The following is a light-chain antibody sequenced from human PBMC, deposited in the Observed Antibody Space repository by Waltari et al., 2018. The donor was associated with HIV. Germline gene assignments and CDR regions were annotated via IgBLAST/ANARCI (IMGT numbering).Light chain of an antibody. J-gene: IGLJ3*02. V-gene: IGLV1-40*01. CDR2: GYN. CDR1: SSNIGADYH. Sequence: QSVLTQSPSVSGAPGQRVTISCTGSSSNIGADYHVNWYQQLPGTAPKLLIYGYNNRPSGVPDRFSGSKSGTSASLAITGLQAEDEADYYCHSYDSSLDGWVFGGGTKLTVL. CDR3: HSYDSSLDGWV.